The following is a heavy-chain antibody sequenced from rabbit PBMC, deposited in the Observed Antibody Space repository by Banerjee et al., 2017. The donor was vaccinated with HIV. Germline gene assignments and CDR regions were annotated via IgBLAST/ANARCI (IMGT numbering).Heavy chain of an antibody. CDR1: GFSLSSGA. V-gene: IGHV1S45*01. D-gene: IGHD4-1*01. CDR2: IYTGSSGTT. J-gene: IGHJ4*01. CDR3: ARDLAGVIGWNFNL. Sequence: QEQLEESGGDLVKPEGSLTLTCTASGFSLSSGAMSWVRQAPGKGLEWIACIYTGSSGTTYYASWAKGRFTISKTSSTTVTLQMTSLTAADTATYFCARDLAGVIGWNFNLWGPGTLVTVS.